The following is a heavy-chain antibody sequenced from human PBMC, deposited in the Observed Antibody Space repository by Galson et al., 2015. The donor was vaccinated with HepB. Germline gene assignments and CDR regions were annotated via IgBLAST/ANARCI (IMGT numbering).Heavy chain of an antibody. J-gene: IGHJ4*02. Sequence: SLRLSCAASGFTFSTYWMHWVRQAPGEGLVWVSRIDGDGSSTAYADSVKGRFTISRDNAKNTLYLQMNILRAEDTAVYYCARSRVERAVAGTFDCWGQGTLVTVSS. D-gene: IGHD6-19*01. CDR3: ARSRVERAVAGTFDC. V-gene: IGHV3-74*01. CDR1: GFTFSTYW. CDR2: IDGDGSST.